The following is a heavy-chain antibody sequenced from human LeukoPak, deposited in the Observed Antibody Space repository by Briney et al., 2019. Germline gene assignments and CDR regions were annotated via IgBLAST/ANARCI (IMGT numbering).Heavy chain of an antibody. D-gene: IGHD7-27*01. V-gene: IGHV1-8*01. CDR1: GYTFTSYD. J-gene: IGHJ3*02. CDR3: ASPHWAYDAFDI. Sequence: ASVKVSCKASGYTFTSYDINWVRQATGQGLEWMGWMNPNSGNTGYAQKFQGRVTMTRNTSISTAYVELSSLRSEDTAVYYCASPHWAYDAFDIWGQGTMVTVSS. CDR2: MNPNSGNT.